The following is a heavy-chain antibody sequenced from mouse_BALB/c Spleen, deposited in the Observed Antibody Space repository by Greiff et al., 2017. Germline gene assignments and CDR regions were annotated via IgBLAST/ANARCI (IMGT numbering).Heavy chain of an antibody. Sequence: EVQLKQSGAELVKPGASVKLSCTASGFNIKDTYMHWVKQRPEQGLEWIGRIDPANGNTKYDPKFQGKATITADTSSNTAYLQLSSLTSEDTAVYYCARNYGSHWYFDVWGAGTTVTVSS. D-gene: IGHD1-1*01. V-gene: IGHV14-3*02. J-gene: IGHJ1*01. CDR2: IDPANGNT. CDR1: GFNIKDTY. CDR3: ARNYGSHWYFDV.